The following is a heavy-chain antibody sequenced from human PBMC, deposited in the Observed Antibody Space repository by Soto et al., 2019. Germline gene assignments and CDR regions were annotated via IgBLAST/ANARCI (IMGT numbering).Heavy chain of an antibody. J-gene: IGHJ4*02. D-gene: IGHD6-6*01. Sequence: GESLKISCKGSGYSFTSYWIGWVRQMPGKGLEWMGIIYPGDSDTRYSPSFQGQVTISADNSISTAYLQWSSLKASDTAMYYCARPSSSSSGLIDYWGQGTLVTVSS. CDR3: ARPSSSSSGLIDY. V-gene: IGHV5-51*01. CDR2: IYPGDSDT. CDR1: GYSFTSYW.